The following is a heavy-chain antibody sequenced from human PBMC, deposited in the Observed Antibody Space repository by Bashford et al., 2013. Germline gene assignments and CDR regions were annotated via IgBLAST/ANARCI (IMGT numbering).Heavy chain of an antibody. V-gene: IGHV1-2*02. CDR2: INPNSGGT. CDR3: VTQALVVPAATFDL. D-gene: IGHD2-2*01. Sequence: WVRQAPGQGLEWMGWINPNSGGTNYAQKFQGRVAMTRDTYISTTYMDLSGLTSDDTAEYYCVTQALVVPAATFDLWGQGQWSPSPQ. J-gene: IGHJ3*01.